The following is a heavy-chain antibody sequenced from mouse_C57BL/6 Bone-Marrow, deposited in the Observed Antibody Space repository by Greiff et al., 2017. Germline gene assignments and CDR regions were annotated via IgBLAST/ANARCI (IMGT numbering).Heavy chain of an antibody. CDR2: INPGSGGT. Sequence: VLLQQSGAELVRPGTSVKVSCKASGYAFTNYLIEWVKQRPGQGLEWIGVINPGSGGTNYNEKFKGKATLTADKSSSTAYMRLSSLTSEDSAVYFCARCPWFAYWGQGTLVTVSA. CDR3: ARCPWFAY. V-gene: IGHV1-54*01. CDR1: GYAFTNYL. J-gene: IGHJ3*01.